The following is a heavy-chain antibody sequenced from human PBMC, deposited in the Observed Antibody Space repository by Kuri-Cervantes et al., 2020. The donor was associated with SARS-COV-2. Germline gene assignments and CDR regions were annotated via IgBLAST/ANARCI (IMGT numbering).Heavy chain of an antibody. J-gene: IGHJ4*02. CDR1: GFTFSSYS. Sequence: GESLKISCAASGFTFSSYSMNWVRQAPGKALEWVSSISGSGSYIYYADSVKGRFTISKESGENSLYLHMNSLRGDDTAVYYCAGEQEQFDYWGQGTLVTVSS. CDR3: AGEQEQFDY. V-gene: IGHV3-21*01. D-gene: IGHD1/OR15-1a*01. CDR2: ISGSGSYI.